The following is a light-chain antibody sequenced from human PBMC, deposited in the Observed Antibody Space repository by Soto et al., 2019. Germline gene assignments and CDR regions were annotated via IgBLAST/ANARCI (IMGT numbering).Light chain of an antibody. V-gene: IGLV4-69*01. J-gene: IGLJ3*02. CDR1: SGHNSYA. CDR3: QTWSTDIRV. CDR2: LNSDGSH. Sequence: QLVLTQPPSASASLGASVKLTCTLSSGHNSYAIAWHQQQPGKGPRYLMKLNSDGSHSKGDGIPDRFSGSSSGAERYLTIASLQSEDEADYYCQTWSTDIRVFGGGTKLTVL.